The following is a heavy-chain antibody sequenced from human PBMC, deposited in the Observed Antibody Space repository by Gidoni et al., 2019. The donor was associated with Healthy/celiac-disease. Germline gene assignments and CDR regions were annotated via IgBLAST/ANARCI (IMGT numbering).Heavy chain of an antibody. CDR1: GFSLSTSGVG. Sequence: QITLKESGPTLVKPTQTLTLTCTFSGFSLSTSGVGVGWIRQPPGKALEWLALIYWDDDKRYSPSLKSRLTITKDTSKNQVVLTMTNMDPVDTATYYCAHYCSGGSCYSDDAFDIWGQGTMVTVSS. J-gene: IGHJ3*02. V-gene: IGHV2-5*02. CDR3: AHYCSGGSCYSDDAFDI. CDR2: IYWDDDK. D-gene: IGHD2-15*01.